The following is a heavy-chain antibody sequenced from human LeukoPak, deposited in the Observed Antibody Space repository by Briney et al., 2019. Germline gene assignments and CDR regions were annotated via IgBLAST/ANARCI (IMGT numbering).Heavy chain of an antibody. Sequence: GSLRLSCAASGFTLSNYWMSWVRQAPGKGLEWVANIKQDGSERNCVDSVKGRFTISRDNAKNSLYLQMNSLRAEDTAIYYCASEAEIDYGYFYWGQGTLVTVSS. J-gene: IGHJ4*02. D-gene: IGHD5-18*01. CDR3: ASEAEIDYGYFY. CDR1: GFTLSNYW. V-gene: IGHV3-7*01. CDR2: IKQDGSER.